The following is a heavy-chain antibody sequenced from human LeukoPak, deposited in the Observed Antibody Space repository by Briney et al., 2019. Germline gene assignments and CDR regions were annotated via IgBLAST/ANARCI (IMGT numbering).Heavy chain of an antibody. CDR1: GGSISSSSYY. Sequence: TSETLSLTXTVSGGSISSSSYYWGWIRQPPGKGLEWIGSIYYSGSTYYNPSLKSRVTISVDTSKNQFSLKLSSVTAADTAVYYCAKQPYGSGSCWGQGTLVTVSS. J-gene: IGHJ4*02. D-gene: IGHD3-10*01. CDR2: IYYSGST. CDR3: AKQPYGSGSC. V-gene: IGHV4-39*01.